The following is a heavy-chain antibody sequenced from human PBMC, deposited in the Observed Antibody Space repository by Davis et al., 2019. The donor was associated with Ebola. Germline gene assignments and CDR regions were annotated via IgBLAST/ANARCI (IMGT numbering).Heavy chain of an antibody. CDR2: TSSSGGRT. D-gene: IGHD2-8*02. CDR1: GFTFSRFA. Sequence: PGGSLRLSCEASGFTFSRFAMSWVRQAPGKGLEWVSATSSSGGRTYYADSVKGRFTISRDNSKNTLYLQMNSLRAEDTAVYYCAISSVLVVYAAFFDYWGQGTLVTVSS. V-gene: IGHV3-23*01. J-gene: IGHJ4*02. CDR3: AISSVLVVYAAFFDY.